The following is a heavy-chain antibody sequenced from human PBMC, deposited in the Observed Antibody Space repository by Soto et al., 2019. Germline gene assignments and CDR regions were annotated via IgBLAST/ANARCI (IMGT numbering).Heavy chain of an antibody. Sequence: EVQLLESGGGLVQPGGSLRVSCAASGFTFSSYAMNWVRQAPGKGLEWVSVISGSGDSTYYADSVKGRFTISRDNSKNTLYLQMNSLRAEDTAVYYCARRSSSWYFDYWGQGTLVTVSS. J-gene: IGHJ4*02. CDR3: ARRSSSWYFDY. D-gene: IGHD6-13*01. CDR1: GFTFSSYA. CDR2: ISGSGDST. V-gene: IGHV3-23*01.